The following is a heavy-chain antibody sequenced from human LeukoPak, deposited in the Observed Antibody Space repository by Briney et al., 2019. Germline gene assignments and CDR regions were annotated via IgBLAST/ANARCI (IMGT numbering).Heavy chain of an antibody. CDR3: ARGGDYGGDY. CDR1: GGSISSSSYY. V-gene: IGHV4-39*07. J-gene: IGHJ4*02. D-gene: IGHD3-16*01. Sequence: PSETLSLTCTVSGGSISSSSYYWSWIRQPPGKGLEWIGEINHSGSTNYNPSLKSRVTISVDTSKNQFSLKLSSVTAADTAVYYCARGGDYGGDYWGQGTLVTVSS. CDR2: INHSGST.